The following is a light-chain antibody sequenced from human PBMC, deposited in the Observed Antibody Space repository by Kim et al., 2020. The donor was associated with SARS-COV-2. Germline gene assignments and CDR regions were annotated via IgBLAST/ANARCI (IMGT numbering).Light chain of an antibody. CDR2: DVS. CDR3: CSFTTSDTYV. Sequence: GQSITISCPGSGSDIGFHIYVSWYQHHPGKAPKLMIYDVSKRPPGVSPRFSGSKSGSTASLTISGLQAEDEADYYCCSFTTSDTYVFGTGTKVTVL. V-gene: IGLV2-14*03. CDR1: GSDIGFHIY. J-gene: IGLJ1*01.